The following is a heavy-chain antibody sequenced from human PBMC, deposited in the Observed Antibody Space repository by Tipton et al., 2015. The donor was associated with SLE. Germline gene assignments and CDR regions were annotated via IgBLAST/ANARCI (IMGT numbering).Heavy chain of an antibody. CDR3: AKIAAGGGPFDY. J-gene: IGHJ4*02. CDR1: GYTFTSYD. CDR2: MNPNSGNT. V-gene: IGHV1-8*02. Sequence: QSGAEVKKPGASVKVSCKASGYTFTSYDINWVRQATGQGLEWMGWMNPNSGNTGYAQKFQGRVTMTRNTSVSTAYMELSSLRSEDTAVYYCAKIAAGGGPFDYWGQGTLVTVSS. D-gene: IGHD6-13*01.